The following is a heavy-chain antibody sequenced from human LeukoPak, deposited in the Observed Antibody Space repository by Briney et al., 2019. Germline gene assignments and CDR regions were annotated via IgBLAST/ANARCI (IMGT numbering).Heavy chain of an antibody. D-gene: IGHD3-22*01. CDR2: IYYSGST. CDR3: ARRGEGTSMSRFDY. J-gene: IGHJ4*02. CDR1: GGSISSSSYY. V-gene: IGHV4-39*01. Sequence: SQTLSLTCTVSGGSISSSSYYWGWIRQPPGKGLELIRSIYYSGSTYYNPSLKSRVTISVDTSKKQFSLKLSSVTAADTAVYYCARRGEGTSMSRFDYWGQGTLVTVSS.